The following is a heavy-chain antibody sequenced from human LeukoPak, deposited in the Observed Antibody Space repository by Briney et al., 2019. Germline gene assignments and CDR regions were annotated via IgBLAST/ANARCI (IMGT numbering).Heavy chain of an antibody. D-gene: IGHD6-25*01. CDR1: GFTFSRYG. Sequence: GGSLRLSCAASGFTFSRYGMHWIRQAPGKGLEWVAVIWYDGSNTYHAESVKGRFTISRDNSKNTLYLQMNSLRAEDTAVYYCARENGAQRLGEFDIWGQGTMVIVSS. J-gene: IGHJ3*02. CDR2: IWYDGSNT. CDR3: ARENGAQRLGEFDI. V-gene: IGHV3-33*01.